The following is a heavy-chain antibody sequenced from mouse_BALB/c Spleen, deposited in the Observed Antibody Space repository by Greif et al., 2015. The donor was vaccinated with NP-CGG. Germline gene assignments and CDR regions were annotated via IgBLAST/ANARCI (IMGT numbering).Heavy chain of an antibody. J-gene: IGHJ2*01. V-gene: IGHV14-3*02. Sequence: EAQLQQSGAELVKPGASVKLSCTASGFNIKDTYMHWVKQRPEQGLEWIGRIDPANGNTKYDPKFQGKATITADTSSNTAYLQLSSLTSEDTAVYYCAGDGYYVYWGQGTTLTVSS. D-gene: IGHD2-3*01. CDR1: GFNIKDTY. CDR3: AGDGYYVY. CDR2: IDPANGNT.